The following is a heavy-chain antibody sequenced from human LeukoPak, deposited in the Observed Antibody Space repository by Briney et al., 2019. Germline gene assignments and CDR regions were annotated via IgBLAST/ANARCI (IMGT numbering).Heavy chain of an antibody. CDR2: ISYDGSNK. J-gene: IGHJ6*02. Sequence: GGSLRLSCAASGLTLSSYGMHWVRQAPGKGLEWVAVISYDGSNKHYADSVKGRFTISRDNSKNTLYLQMNSLRAEDTAVFYCAKSTTVTNYYYYGMDVWGQGTTVTVSS. D-gene: IGHD4-17*01. CDR1: GLTLSSYG. V-gene: IGHV3-30*18. CDR3: AKSTTVTNYYYYGMDV.